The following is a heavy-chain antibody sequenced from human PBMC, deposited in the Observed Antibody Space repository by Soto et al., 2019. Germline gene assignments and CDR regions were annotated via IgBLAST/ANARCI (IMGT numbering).Heavy chain of an antibody. CDR2: IDPSDSYT. J-gene: IGHJ4*02. V-gene: IGHV5-10-1*01. CDR1: GYSFTSYW. CDR3: ARLGRAYDSSGYHDY. D-gene: IGHD3-22*01. Sequence: RGESLKISCKGSGYSFTSYWISWVRQMPGKGLEWMGRIDPSDSYTNYSPSFQGHVTISADKSISTAYLQWSSLKASDTAMYYCARLGRAYDSSGYHDYWGQGTLVTVSS.